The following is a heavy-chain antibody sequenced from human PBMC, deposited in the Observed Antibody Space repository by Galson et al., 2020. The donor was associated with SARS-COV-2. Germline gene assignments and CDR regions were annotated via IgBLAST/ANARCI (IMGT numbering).Heavy chain of an antibody. CDR2: ISGSGGST. CDR1: GFTFSSYA. D-gene: IGHD6-19*01. Sequence: GESLKISCAASGFTFSSYAMSWVRQAPGKGLEWVSAISGSGGSTYYADSVKGRFTISRDNSKNTLYLQMNSLRAEDTAVYYCAKRPWLGDYWGQGTLVTVSS. J-gene: IGHJ4*02. V-gene: IGHV3-23*01. CDR3: AKRPWLGDY.